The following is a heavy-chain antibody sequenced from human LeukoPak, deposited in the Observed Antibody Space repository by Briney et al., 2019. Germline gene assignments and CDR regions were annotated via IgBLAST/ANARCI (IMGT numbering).Heavy chain of an antibody. CDR3: ARVREYDSFDAFDI. D-gene: IGHD1-1*01. Sequence: ASVKVSCKASGGTFSSYAISWVRQAPGQRLEWMGWINAGNGNTKYSQKFQGRVTITRDTSASTAYMELSSLRSEDTAVYYCARVREYDSFDAFDIWGQGTMVTVSS. J-gene: IGHJ3*02. V-gene: IGHV1-3*01. CDR1: GGTFSSYA. CDR2: INAGNGNT.